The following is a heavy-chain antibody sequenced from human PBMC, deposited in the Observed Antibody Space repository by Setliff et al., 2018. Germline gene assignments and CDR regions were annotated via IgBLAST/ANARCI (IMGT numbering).Heavy chain of an antibody. CDR2: IYYSGCT. CDR1: GGSISSSSYY. CDR3: ARQVSWFDP. V-gene: IGHV4-39*07. Sequence: SETLSLTCTVSGGSISSSSYYWGWIRQPPGKGLGWLGSIYYSGCTYDNPFLKSLVPISVDTSKNQFSLMLSSVTAADTAVYYCARQVSWFDPWGQGTLVTVSS. J-gene: IGHJ5*02.